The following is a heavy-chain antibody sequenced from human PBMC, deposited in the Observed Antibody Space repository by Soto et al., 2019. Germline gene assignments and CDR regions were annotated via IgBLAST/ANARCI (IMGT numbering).Heavy chain of an antibody. CDR2: IGTAGDT. CDR3: ARSPMVRGVIPPYYYYYYMDV. Sequence: GGSLRLSCAASGLTFSSYDMHWVRQATGKGLEWVSAIGTAGDTYYPSSVKGRFTISRENAKNSLYLQMNSLRAGDTAVYYCARSPMVRGVIPPYYYYYYMDVWGKGTTVTVSS. V-gene: IGHV3-13*01. CDR1: GLTFSSYD. D-gene: IGHD3-10*01. J-gene: IGHJ6*03.